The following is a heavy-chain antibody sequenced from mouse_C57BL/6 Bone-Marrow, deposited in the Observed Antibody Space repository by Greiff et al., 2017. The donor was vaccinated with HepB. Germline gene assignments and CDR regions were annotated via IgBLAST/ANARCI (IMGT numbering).Heavy chain of an antibody. Sequence: VQLQQSGAELVRPGASVKLSCTASGFNIKDDYMHWVKQRPEQGLEWIGWIDPENGDTEYASKFQGKATITADTSSNTAYLQLSSLTSEDTAVYYCTTNYGSSYGYWGQCTTLTVSS. CDR2: IDPENGDT. CDR1: GFNIKDDY. CDR3: TTNYGSSYGY. V-gene: IGHV14-4*01. D-gene: IGHD1-1*01. J-gene: IGHJ2*01.